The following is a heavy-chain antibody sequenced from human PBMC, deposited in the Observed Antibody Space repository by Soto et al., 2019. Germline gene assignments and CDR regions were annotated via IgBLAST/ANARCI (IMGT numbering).Heavy chain of an antibody. CDR1: GYTFASYG. J-gene: IGHJ6*02. CDR2: ISPYDGYT. V-gene: IGHV1-18*01. D-gene: IGHD3-22*01. CDR3: ASGGHYDSRGASNYHFQGTNV. Sequence: QVQLVQSGAEVKKPGASVKVSCKASGYTFASYGINWVRQAPGQGLEWLGWISPYDGYTHYAQILQGRVSMTTDTSXXTSDMGLRSIRSEDTAMYYCASGGHYDSRGASNYHFQGTNVWGQGTTVTVSS.